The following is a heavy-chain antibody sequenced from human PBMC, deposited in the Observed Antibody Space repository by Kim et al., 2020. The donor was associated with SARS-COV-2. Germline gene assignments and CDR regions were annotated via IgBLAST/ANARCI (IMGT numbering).Heavy chain of an antibody. Sequence: SQTLSLTCAISGDSVSSNSAAWNWIRQSPSRGLEWLGRTYYRSKWYNDYAVSVKSRITINPDTSKNQFSLQLNSVTPEDTAVYYCARDRGGDCYVESGYYYGMDVWGQGTTVTVSS. V-gene: IGHV6-1*01. J-gene: IGHJ6*02. D-gene: IGHD2-21*01. CDR1: GDSVSSNSAA. CDR3: ARDRGGDCYVESGYYYGMDV. CDR2: TYYRSKWYN.